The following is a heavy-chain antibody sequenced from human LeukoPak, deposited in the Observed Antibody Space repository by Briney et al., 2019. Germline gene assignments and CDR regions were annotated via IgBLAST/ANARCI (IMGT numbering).Heavy chain of an antibody. CDR2: ISAYNGNT. Sequence: ASVKVSCKASGYTFTSYGTSWVRQAPGQGLEWMGWISAYNGNTNYAQKLQGRVTMTTDTSTSTAYMELRSLRSDDTAVYYCARDLGSGYGDYVFYYYYGMDVWGQGTTVTVSS. J-gene: IGHJ6*02. D-gene: IGHD4-17*01. CDR3: ARDLGSGYGDYVFYYYYGMDV. CDR1: GYTFTSYG. V-gene: IGHV1-18*01.